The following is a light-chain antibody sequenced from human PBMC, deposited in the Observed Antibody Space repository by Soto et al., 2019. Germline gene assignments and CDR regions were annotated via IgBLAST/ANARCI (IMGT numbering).Light chain of an antibody. CDR1: QGISSY. CDR2: AAS. V-gene: IGKV1-8*01. Sequence: AIRMTQSPSSLSASTGDRVTITCRASQGISSYLAWYQQKPWKAPKLLIYAASTLQSGVPSRFSGSRSWTDFTLTISCLQSEDFATYYCQQYYSYPPTFGPGTKVDIK. J-gene: IGKJ3*01. CDR3: QQYYSYPPT.